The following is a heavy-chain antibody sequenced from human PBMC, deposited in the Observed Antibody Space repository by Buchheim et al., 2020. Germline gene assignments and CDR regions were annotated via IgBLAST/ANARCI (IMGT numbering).Heavy chain of an antibody. D-gene: IGHD3-22*01. CDR1: GGSFSGYY. J-gene: IGHJ2*01. CDR3: ARNTYYYDSSGYRGDWYFDL. Sequence: QVQLQQWGAGLLKPSETLSLTCAVYGGSFSGYYWSWIRQPPGKGLEWIGEINHSGSTNYNPSLKSRVTISVDTSKNQFSLNLSSVTAADTAVYYCARNTYYYDSSGYRGDWYFDLWGRGTL. CDR2: INHSGST. V-gene: IGHV4-34*01.